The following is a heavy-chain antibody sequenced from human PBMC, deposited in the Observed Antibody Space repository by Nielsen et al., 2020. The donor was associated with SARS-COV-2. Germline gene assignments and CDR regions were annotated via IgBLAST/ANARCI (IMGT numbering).Heavy chain of an antibody. V-gene: IGHV3-20*04. CDR3: PRGGYYDGSVLDN. CDR1: GFTFDDYG. CDR2: TNWIGGNT. J-gene: IGHJ4*02. Sequence: GGSLRLSCAASGFTFDDYGMAWVRQAPGKGLEWVSVTNWIGGNTGYADSVKGRFTVSRDNAKRSLYLQMKNLRAEDTALYYCPRGGYYDGSVLDNWGQGTLVTVSS. D-gene: IGHD3-22*01.